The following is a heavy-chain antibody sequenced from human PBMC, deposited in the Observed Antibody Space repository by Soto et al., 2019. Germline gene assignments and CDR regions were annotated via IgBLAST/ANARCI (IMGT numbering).Heavy chain of an antibody. J-gene: IGHJ6*02. V-gene: IGHV3-53*01. CDR2: IYSGGST. CDR1: GFTVSSNS. D-gene: IGHD5-18*01. Sequence: LRVTCAASGFTVSSNSMSWVRQAPGKGLEWVSVIYSGGSTYYADSVKGRFTISRDNSKNTLYLQMNSLRAEDTAVYYCARARYSYGYYYYYGMDVWGQGTTVTVSS. CDR3: ARARYSYGYYYYYGMDV.